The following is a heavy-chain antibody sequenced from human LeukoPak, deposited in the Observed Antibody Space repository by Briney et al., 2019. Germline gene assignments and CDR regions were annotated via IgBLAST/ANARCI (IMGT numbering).Heavy chain of an antibody. CDR3: AREAATHYDSSGYYPDAFDI. Sequence: GGSLRLSCAASGFTFSSYWMSWVRQAPGKGLEWVANIRQDESEKYYVDSVKGRFTISRDNAKNSLYLQMNSLRAEDTAVYYCAREAATHYDSSGYYPDAFDIWGQGTMVTVSS. J-gene: IGHJ3*02. D-gene: IGHD3-22*01. CDR2: IRQDESEK. V-gene: IGHV3-7*01. CDR1: GFTFSSYW.